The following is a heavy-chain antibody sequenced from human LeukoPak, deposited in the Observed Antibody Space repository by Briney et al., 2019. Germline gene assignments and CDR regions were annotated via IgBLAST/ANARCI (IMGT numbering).Heavy chain of an antibody. V-gene: IGHV1-2*02. CDR1: GYTFSDYY. D-gene: IGHD3-16*01. CDR3: APGGRITFGGEPAYYYDY. Sequence: ASMKVSCKTSGYTFSDYYIHWVRQAPGQGLEWMGWIDPNSGATNYAQKFQGRVTMTRATPISTVYMELSRLRSDDTAVYYCAPGGRITFGGEPAYYYDYWGQGTLVTVSS. CDR2: IDPNSGAT. J-gene: IGHJ4*02.